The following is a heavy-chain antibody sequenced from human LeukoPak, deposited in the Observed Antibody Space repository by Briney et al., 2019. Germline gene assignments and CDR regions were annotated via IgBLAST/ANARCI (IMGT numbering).Heavy chain of an antibody. CDR1: GFTFSSYG. CDR2: IRYDGSNK. J-gene: IGHJ5*02. D-gene: IGHD1-14*01. Sequence: GGSLRLSCAASGFTFSSYGMHWVRQAPGKGLEWVAFIRYDGSNKYYADSVKGRFTISRDSSKNTLYLQMNSLRAEDTAVYYCAKDTTPPKAGFDPWGQGTLVTVSS. CDR3: AKDTTPPKAGFDP. V-gene: IGHV3-30*02.